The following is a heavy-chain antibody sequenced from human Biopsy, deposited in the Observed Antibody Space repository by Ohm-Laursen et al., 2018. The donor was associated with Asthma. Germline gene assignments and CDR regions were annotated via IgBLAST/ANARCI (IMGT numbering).Heavy chain of an antibody. D-gene: IGHD3-22*01. Sequence: GTLSLTCTVSGGSITSSSYYWGWIRQPPGKGMEWIGSMYHSGSPYYHPSLKSRPTISVDPSKNHLSLKRSSVTAADTAVYFCVRHQYSSSWSTFDYWGQGALVTVSS. CDR3: VRHQYSSSWSTFDY. CDR1: GGSITSSSYY. J-gene: IGHJ4*02. CDR2: MYHSGSP. V-gene: IGHV4-39*01.